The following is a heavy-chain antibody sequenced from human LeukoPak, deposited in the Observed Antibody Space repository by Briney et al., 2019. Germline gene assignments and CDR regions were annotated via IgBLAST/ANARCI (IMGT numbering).Heavy chain of an antibody. D-gene: IGHD1-26*01. V-gene: IGHV4-38-2*02. CDR3: AEHRYSGTLRNWFDP. Sequence: PSETLSLTCTVSRYSISNGYYWGWIRQPPGKGLEWIGSIFHSGATFYNPSLKSRVTISVDTSKNQFSLKLSSVTAADTAVYYCAEHRYSGTLRNWFDPWGQGTLVTVSS. CDR1: RYSISNGYY. J-gene: IGHJ5*02. CDR2: IFHSGAT.